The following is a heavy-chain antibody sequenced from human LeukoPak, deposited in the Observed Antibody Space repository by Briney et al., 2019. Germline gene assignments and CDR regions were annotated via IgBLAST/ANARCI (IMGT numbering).Heavy chain of an antibody. CDR1: ALPSISYE. D-gene: IGHD2-2*01. Sequence: GGSMRPASAAAALPSISYEINCVRPAQGNWLQWVSYISSSGNKIYYAASVNGRFTISRDNAKNSLYLQIDSLRAEDTAVYYCARGQRPQYTSTWDNWFDPWGQGTQVTVSS. CDR3: ARGQRPQYTSTWDNWFDP. J-gene: IGHJ5*02. V-gene: IGHV3-48*03. CDR2: ISSSGNKI.